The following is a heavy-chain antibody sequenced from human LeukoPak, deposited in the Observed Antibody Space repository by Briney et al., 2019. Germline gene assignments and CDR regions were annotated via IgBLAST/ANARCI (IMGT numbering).Heavy chain of an antibody. Sequence: SETLSLTCTVSGGSISSYYWSWIRQPPGKGLEWIGYIYYSGSTNYNPSLKSRVTISVDTSKNQFSLKLSSVTAADTAVYYCARVLSGGYCSGGSCYSQGPYYYYYYGMDVWGQGTTVTVSS. CDR2: IYYSGST. D-gene: IGHD2-15*01. J-gene: IGHJ6*02. CDR3: ARVLSGGYCSGGSCYSQGPYYYYYYGMDV. V-gene: IGHV4-59*01. CDR1: GGSISSYY.